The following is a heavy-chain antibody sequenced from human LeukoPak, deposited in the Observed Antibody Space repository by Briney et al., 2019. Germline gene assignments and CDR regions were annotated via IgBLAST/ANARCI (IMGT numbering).Heavy chain of an antibody. J-gene: IGHJ6*03. CDR2: INHSGST. CDR1: GGSFSGYY. D-gene: IGHD1-26*01. V-gene: IGHV4-34*01. Sequence: SETLSLTCAVYGGSFSGYYWSWIRQPPGKGLEWIGEINHSGSTNYNPSLMSRVTISVDTSKNQFSLKLSSVTAADTAVYYCARRGSHYYMDVWGKGTTVTVSS. CDR3: ARRGSHYYMDV.